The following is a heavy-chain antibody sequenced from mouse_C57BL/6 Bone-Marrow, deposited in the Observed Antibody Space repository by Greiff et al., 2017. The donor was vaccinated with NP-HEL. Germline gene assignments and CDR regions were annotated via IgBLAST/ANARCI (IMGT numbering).Heavy chain of an antibody. D-gene: IGHD2-4*01. CDR1: GYTFTEYT. CDR2: FYPGSGSI. V-gene: IGHV1-62-2*01. CDR3: ARHGGYDYERYFYAMDY. Sequence: VQLQQSGAELVKPGASVKLSCKASGYTFTEYTIHWVKQRPGQGLEWIGWFYPGSGSIKYNEKFKDKATLTADKSSSTVYMGLSRLTSVDSAVYFCARHGGYDYERYFYAMDYWGQGTSVTVSS. J-gene: IGHJ4*01.